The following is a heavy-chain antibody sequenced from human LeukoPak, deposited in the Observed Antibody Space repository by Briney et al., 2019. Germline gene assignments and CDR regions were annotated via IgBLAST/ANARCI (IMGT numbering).Heavy chain of an antibody. Sequence: PSETLSLTCAVYGGSFSAYYWFWIRQPPGKGLEWIGEISHSGSTTYNPSPKSRVTISVDTSKNQFSLKLSSVTAADTAVYYCARDHLARSDSPRRRDYYCGMDVWGQGTTVTVSS. D-gene: IGHD1-14*01. J-gene: IGHJ6*02. CDR1: GGSFSAYY. CDR3: ARDHLARSDSPRRRDYYCGMDV. CDR2: ISHSGST. V-gene: IGHV4-34*01.